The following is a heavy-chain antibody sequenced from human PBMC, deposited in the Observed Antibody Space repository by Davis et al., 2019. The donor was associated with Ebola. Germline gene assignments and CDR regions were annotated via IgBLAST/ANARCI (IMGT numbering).Heavy chain of an antibody. J-gene: IGHJ6*02. D-gene: IGHD2-2*01. CDR2: ISAYNGNT. Sequence: ASVKVSCKASGYTFTSYGISWVRQAPGQGLEWMGWISAYNGNTNYAQKLQGRVTMTTDTSISTAYMELSRLRSDDTAVYYCARDPGYCSSTSCYGYGMDVWGQGTTVTVSS. CDR3: ARDPGYCSSTSCYGYGMDV. CDR1: GYTFTSYG. V-gene: IGHV1-18*01.